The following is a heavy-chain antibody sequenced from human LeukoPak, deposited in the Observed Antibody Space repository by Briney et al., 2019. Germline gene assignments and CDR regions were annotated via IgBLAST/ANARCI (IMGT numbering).Heavy chain of an antibody. CDR2: IIPMFGTA. V-gene: IGHV1-69*13. Sequence: ASVKVSCKASGGTFSSYAISWVRQAPGQGLEWMGGIIPMFGTANYAQQFQGRVTITADESTSTAYMELSSLRSEDTAVYYCARGSTDYHFDYWGQGTLVTVSS. CDR1: GGTFSSYA. CDR3: ARGSTDYHFDY. D-gene: IGHD4-11*01. J-gene: IGHJ4*02.